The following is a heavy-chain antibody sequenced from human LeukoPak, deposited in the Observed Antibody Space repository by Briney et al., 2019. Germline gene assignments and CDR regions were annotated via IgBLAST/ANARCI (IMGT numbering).Heavy chain of an antibody. J-gene: IGHJ5*02. CDR1: GGSISSYY. V-gene: IGHV4-59*01. D-gene: IGHD4-23*01. Sequence: SETLSLTCTVSGGSISSYYWSWIRQPPGKGLEWVGYIYYSGSTNYNPSLESRVTISVDTSKNQFSLKLSSVTAADTAVYYCARMNGGYTNWFDPWGQGTLVTVSS. CDR3: ARMNGGYTNWFDP. CDR2: IYYSGST.